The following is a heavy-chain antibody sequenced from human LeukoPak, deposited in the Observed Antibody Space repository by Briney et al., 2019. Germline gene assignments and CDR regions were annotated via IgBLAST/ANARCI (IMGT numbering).Heavy chain of an antibody. V-gene: IGHV3-7*01. CDR2: IKQDGSEK. Sequence: GGSLRLSCAASGFTFSSYWMSWVRQAPGKGLEWVANIKQDGSEKYYVDSVKGRFTISRDNAKNSLYLQMNSLRAEDTAVYYCARDLLAVAGTWAFDIWGQGTMVTVSS. CDR1: GFTFSSYW. J-gene: IGHJ3*02. D-gene: IGHD6-19*01. CDR3: ARDLLAVAGTWAFDI.